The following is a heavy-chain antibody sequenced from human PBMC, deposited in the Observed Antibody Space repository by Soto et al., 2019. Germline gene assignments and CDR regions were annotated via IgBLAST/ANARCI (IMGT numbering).Heavy chain of an antibody. CDR2: ISAYNGNT. CDR3: ARESASYDFDSRGFQY. J-gene: IGHJ4*02. Sequence: ASVKVSCKASGYTFTSDGISWVRQAPGQGREWMGWISAYNGNTNYAQKLQGRVTMTTDTSTSTAYMELRSLRSDDTAVYYCARESASYDFDSRGFQYWGQGTLVTVSS. CDR1: GYTFTSDG. V-gene: IGHV1-18*01. D-gene: IGHD3-22*01.